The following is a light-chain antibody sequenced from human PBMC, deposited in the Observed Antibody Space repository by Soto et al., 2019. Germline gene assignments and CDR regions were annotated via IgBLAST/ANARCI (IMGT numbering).Light chain of an antibody. CDR1: QSLVYSDGNTF. CDR3: MQGTHWPPT. Sequence: DVVMTQSPLSLPVTLGQPASISCRSSQSLVYSDGNTFLNWLQQRPGQSPRRLISKVSNRDSGVPDRFSGSGSGTDFTLKISRVEAEDVGVYYCMQGTHWPPTFGQGTKLEIK. V-gene: IGKV2-30*01. CDR2: KVS. J-gene: IGKJ2*01.